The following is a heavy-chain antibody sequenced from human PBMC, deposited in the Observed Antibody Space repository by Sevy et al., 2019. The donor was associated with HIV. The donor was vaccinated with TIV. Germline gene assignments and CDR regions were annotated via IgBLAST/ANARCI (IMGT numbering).Heavy chain of an antibody. CDR1: GFTFMDFG. D-gene: IGHD3-22*01. CDR2: IRNDGTNK. V-gene: IGHV3-30*02. Sequence: GGSLRLSCAASGFTFMDFGMHWVRQAPGKGLEWVSFIRNDGTNKYYLDSVKGRFTISRDNSRNTLFLQMSSLRTDDTAMYYCAKGSQPAITTSYGFDVWGQGTTVTVSS. J-gene: IGHJ6*02. CDR3: AKGSQPAITTSYGFDV.